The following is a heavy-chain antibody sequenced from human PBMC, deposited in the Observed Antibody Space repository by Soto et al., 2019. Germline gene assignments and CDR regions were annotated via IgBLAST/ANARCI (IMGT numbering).Heavy chain of an antibody. CDR2: ISHLETT. CDR3: ARGGSYDSFHV. V-gene: IGHV4-30-2*06. Sequence: HSYALSLASVVHDLTDSYGGDARSWIRQSAGKGLEWLVYISHLETTYHNPSFKSRLSLSIDRTRNQFSLSLSSMTAADKCVYYCARGGSYDSFHVWGKGPKV. D-gene: IGHD2-15*01. J-gene: IGHJ6*03. CDR1: DLTDSYGGDA.